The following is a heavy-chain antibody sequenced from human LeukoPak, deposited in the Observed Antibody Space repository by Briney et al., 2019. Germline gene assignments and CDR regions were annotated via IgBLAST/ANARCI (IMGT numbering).Heavy chain of an antibody. CDR2: ISYDGSNK. CDR3: VKRWTGTTIGQQDY. Sequence: GGSLRLSCAASGFTFSSYGMHWVRQAPGKGLEWVAVISYDGSNKYYADSVKGRFTISRDNSKNTLYLQMNSLRAEDMAVYYCVKRWTGTTIGQQDYWGQGTPVTVSS. CDR1: GFTFSSYG. D-gene: IGHD1-1*01. J-gene: IGHJ4*02. V-gene: IGHV3-30*18.